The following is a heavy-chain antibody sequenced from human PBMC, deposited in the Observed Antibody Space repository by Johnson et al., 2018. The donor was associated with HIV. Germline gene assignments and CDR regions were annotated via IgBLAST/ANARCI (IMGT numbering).Heavy chain of an antibody. CDR3: ATEC. V-gene: IGHV3-30*02. CDR2: TQYDGSNK. Sequence: QVQVVESGGCVVRPGGSLRLSCAASGFTFSSYAMSWVRQAPGRGLEWVAFTQYDGSNKYYADSVKGRFTISRDNSKNTLYLQRNSLRAEDTAVYYCATECWGQGTMVTVSS. J-gene: IGHJ3*01. CDR1: GFTFSSYA.